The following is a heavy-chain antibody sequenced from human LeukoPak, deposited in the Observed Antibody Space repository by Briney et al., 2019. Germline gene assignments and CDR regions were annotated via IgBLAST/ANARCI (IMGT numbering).Heavy chain of an antibody. CDR1: GFTFSSYG. J-gene: IGHJ3*02. D-gene: IGHD3-22*01. CDR3: ARDLTMIVVVMRDDAFDI. Sequence: GGSLRLSCAASGFTFSSYGIHWVRQAPGKGLEWVAFIRYDGSNKYYTDSVKGRFTISSDNSENTLYLQMNSLRAEDTAVYYCARDLTMIVVVMRDDAFDIWGQGTMVTVSS. V-gene: IGHV3-30*02. CDR2: IRYDGSNK.